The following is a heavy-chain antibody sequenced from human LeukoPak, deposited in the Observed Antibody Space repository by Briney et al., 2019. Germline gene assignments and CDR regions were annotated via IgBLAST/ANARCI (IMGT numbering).Heavy chain of an antibody. CDR3: TRLGYYYDSSGYGEDY. V-gene: IGHV3-73*01. CDR1: GFTFSGSA. CDR2: IRSKANSYAT. Sequence: GGSLKLSCAASGFTFSGSAMHWVRQASGKGLEWVSRIRSKANSYATAYAASVKGRFTISRDDSKNTAYLQMNSLKTEDTAVYYCTRLGYYYDSSGYGEDYWGQGTLVTVSS. J-gene: IGHJ4*02. D-gene: IGHD3-22*01.